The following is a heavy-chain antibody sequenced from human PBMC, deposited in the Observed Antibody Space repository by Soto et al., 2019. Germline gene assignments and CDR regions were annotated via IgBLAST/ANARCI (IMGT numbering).Heavy chain of an antibody. D-gene: IGHD6-6*01. Sequence: XGSLILSCAASGFTFRTYYMIWVRQAPGKGLEWVSSISAGSSNIYYAPSVKGRFTISRDNAKNLVYLQINSLRAEDTAVYYCARQYPSSSRHFDHWGQGPLVTVPS. CDR1: GFTFRTYY. J-gene: IGHJ4*02. V-gene: IGHV3-21*01. CDR3: ARQYPSSSRHFDH. CDR2: ISAGSSNI.